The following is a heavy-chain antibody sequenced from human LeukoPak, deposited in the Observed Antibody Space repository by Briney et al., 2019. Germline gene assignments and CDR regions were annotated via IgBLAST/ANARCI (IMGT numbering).Heavy chain of an antibody. Sequence: PSETLSLTCTVSGGSIRGYSWSWLRQPPGKGLEWIGYISDSGSTYYNPSLMTRITISLDTSKNQFSLKLSSATAADTAVYYCARWGRPNFDYWGQGTLVTVSS. J-gene: IGHJ4*02. CDR1: GGSIRGYS. CDR3: ARWGRPNFDY. D-gene: IGHD7-27*01. V-gene: IGHV4-59*01. CDR2: ISDSGST.